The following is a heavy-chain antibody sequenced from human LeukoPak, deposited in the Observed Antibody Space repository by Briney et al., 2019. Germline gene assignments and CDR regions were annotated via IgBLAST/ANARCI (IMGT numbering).Heavy chain of an antibody. D-gene: IGHD6-13*01. CDR2: MNPNSGNT. CDR3: ARGIAAAGSIWFDP. V-gene: IGHV1-8*01. Sequence: ASVKVSCKASGYTFTSYDINWVRQATGQGLEWMGWMNPNSGNTGYAQKFQGRVTMTRNTSMSTAYMELSSLRSEDTAVYYCARGIAAAGSIWFDPWGQGTLVTVSS. CDR1: GYTFTSYD. J-gene: IGHJ5*02.